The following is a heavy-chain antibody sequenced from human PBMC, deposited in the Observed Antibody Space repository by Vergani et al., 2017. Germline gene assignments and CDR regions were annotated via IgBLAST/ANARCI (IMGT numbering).Heavy chain of an antibody. CDR3: ARRYYYDSSGYSDDAFDI. V-gene: IGHV4-34*01. Sequence: QVQLQESGPGLVKPSETLSLTCAVYGGSFSGYYWSWIRQPPGKGLEWIGEINHSGSTNYNPSLKSRVTISVDTSKNQFSLKLSSVTAADTAVYYCARRYYYDSSGYSDDAFDIWGQGTMVTVSS. D-gene: IGHD3-22*01. CDR1: GGSFSGYY. CDR2: INHSGST. J-gene: IGHJ3*02.